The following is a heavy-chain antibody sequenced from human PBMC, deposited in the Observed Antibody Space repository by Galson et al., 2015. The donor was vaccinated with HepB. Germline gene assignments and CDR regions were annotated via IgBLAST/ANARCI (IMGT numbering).Heavy chain of an antibody. Sequence: GSISSSSYYWGWIRQPPGKGLEWIGSIYYSGSTYYNPSLKSRVTISVDTSKNQFSLKLSSVTAADTAVYYCARRAGVLLWFGEFPFDYWGQGTLVTVSS. CDR1: GSISSSSYY. J-gene: IGHJ4*02. CDR3: ARRAGVLLWFGEFPFDY. D-gene: IGHD3-10*01. CDR2: IYYSGST. V-gene: IGHV4-39*01.